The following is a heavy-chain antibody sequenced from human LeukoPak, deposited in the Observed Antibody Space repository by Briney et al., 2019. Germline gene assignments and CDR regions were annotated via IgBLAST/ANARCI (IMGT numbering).Heavy chain of an antibody. J-gene: IGHJ4*02. D-gene: IGHD1-26*01. V-gene: IGHV4-4*07. Sequence: IPSETLSLTCTVSGDSITSYYWSWIRQSAEKGLEWIGRIYTTGTTNYNPSLKGRVTVSVDTSKNQFFLKLRSVTAADTAVYYCARDVGASNFDSWGQGVQVTVSS. CDR1: GDSITSYY. CDR2: IYTTGTT. CDR3: ARDVGASNFDS.